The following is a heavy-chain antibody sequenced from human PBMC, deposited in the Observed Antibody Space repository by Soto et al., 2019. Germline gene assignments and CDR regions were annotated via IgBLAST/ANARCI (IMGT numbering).Heavy chain of an antibody. CDR2: ISSGSSYI. CDR3: ARVPTWSAFTLDS. D-gene: IGHD2-8*02. CDR1: GFSLSISG. V-gene: IGHV3-21*06. Sequence: GGSLRLSCVASGFSLSISGMNWVRQAPGKGLEWVSYISSGSSYIYYADSVKGRFTISRDNAKNSMYLQMNSLRAEDTAMYYSARVPTWSAFTLDSWGQGTLVTVSS. J-gene: IGHJ4*02.